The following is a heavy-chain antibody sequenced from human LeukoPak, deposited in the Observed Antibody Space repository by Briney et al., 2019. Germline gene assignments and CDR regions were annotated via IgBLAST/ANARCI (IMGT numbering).Heavy chain of an antibody. J-gene: IGHJ4*02. CDR1: GFTFSSYA. V-gene: IGHV3-23*01. CDR3: AKDYNYYDSSGSDY. Sequence: GGSLRLSCAASGFTFSSYAMSWVRQAPGKGLEWVSPIGGRGGSTYYADSVKGRFTISRDNSKNTLYLQMNSLRAEDTAVYYCAKDYNYYDSSGSDYWGQGTLVTVSS. D-gene: IGHD3-22*01. CDR2: IGGRGGST.